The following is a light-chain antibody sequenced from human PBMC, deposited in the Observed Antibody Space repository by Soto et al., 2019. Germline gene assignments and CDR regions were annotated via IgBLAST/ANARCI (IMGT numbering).Light chain of an antibody. J-gene: IGLJ1*01. CDR2: EVS. V-gene: IGLV2-14*01. Sequence: QPASVSGSPGQSITISCTGTSSDVGGYNYVSWYQQHPGKAPKLMIYEVSNRPSGVSNRFSGSKSGNTASLTISGLQAEDEADYYCSSYTSSSPYVFGTGTKVTVL. CDR3: SSYTSSSPYV. CDR1: SSDVGGYNY.